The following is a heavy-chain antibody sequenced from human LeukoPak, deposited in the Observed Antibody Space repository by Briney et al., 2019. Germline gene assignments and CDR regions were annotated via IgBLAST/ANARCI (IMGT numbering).Heavy chain of an antibody. Sequence: GGSLRLSCAASGFTFRTYSMNWVRQAPGKGLEWVSTISSHSIYIYYADSVEGRFTISRDNAENSLYLQMNSLRAEDTALYYCSRDSGSGPPEAFDIWGQGTMVTVSS. CDR3: SRDSGSGPPEAFDI. CDR2: ISSHSIYI. V-gene: IGHV3-21*01. CDR1: GFTFRTYS. D-gene: IGHD1-26*01. J-gene: IGHJ3*02.